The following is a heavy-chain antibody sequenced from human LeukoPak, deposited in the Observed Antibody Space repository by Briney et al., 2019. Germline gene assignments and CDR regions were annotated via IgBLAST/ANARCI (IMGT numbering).Heavy chain of an antibody. V-gene: IGHV3-23*01. CDR3: ARLISTSSSRFSDY. Sequence: GGSLRLSCAASGFTFSSYAMSWVRQAPGKGLEWVSAISISGENTYYADSVKGRFTISRDTSRNTLYLQMHSLRAEDTAVYYRARLISTSSSRFSDYWGQGTLVTVSS. D-gene: IGHD6-6*01. CDR2: ISISGENT. J-gene: IGHJ4*02. CDR1: GFTFSSYA.